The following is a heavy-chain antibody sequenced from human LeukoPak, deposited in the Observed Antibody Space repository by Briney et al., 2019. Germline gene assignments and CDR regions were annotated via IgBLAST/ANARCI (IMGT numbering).Heavy chain of an antibody. Sequence: PSETLSLTCTVSGGSISSSSYYWGWIRQPPGKGLEWIGSIYYSGSTYYNPSLKSRVTISVDTSKNQFSLKLSSVTAADTAVYYWGRRRTVAAYYYYYMDVWGKGTTVTGSS. CDR3: GRRRTVAAYYYYYMDV. CDR2: IYYSGST. J-gene: IGHJ6*03. D-gene: IGHD6-19*01. CDR1: GGSISSSSYY. V-gene: IGHV4-39*01.